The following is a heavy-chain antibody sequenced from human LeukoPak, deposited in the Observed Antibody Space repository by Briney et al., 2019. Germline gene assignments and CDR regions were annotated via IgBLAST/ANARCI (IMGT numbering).Heavy chain of an antibody. J-gene: IGHJ4*02. V-gene: IGHV1-69*13. CDR3: ARDLRYCSSTSCYYYFDH. CDR2: IIPIFGTA. CDR1: GGTFSSYA. Sequence: ASVKVSCKASGGTFSSYAISWVRQAPGQGLEWMGGIIPIFGTANYAQKFQGRVTITADESTSTAYMELSSLRSEDTAVYYCARDLRYCSSTSCYYYFDHWGQGTLVTVSS. D-gene: IGHD2-2*01.